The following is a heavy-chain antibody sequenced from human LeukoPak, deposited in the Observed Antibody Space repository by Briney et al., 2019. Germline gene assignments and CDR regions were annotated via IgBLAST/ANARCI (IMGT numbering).Heavy chain of an antibody. CDR2: IRYDGSND. D-gene: IGHD5-18*01. J-gene: IGHJ4*02. Sequence: PGGSLRLSCAASGFTFSSYGMHWARQAPGKGLEWVAFIRYDGSNDSYADSVKGRFSISRDNSKNTLYLEMYSLRAEDTAVYYCAKDIRRGYNYGYDQFAYWGQGTLVTVSS. CDR1: GFTFSSYG. V-gene: IGHV3-30*02. CDR3: AKDIRRGYNYGYDQFAY.